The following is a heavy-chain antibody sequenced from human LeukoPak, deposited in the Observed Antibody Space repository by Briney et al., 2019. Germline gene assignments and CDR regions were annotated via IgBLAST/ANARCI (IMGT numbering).Heavy chain of an antibody. J-gene: IGHJ4*02. V-gene: IGHV3-23*01. D-gene: IGHD2-21*01. CDR1: GFSFSSSA. CDR3: AKNADCAGGNCYRFDS. Sequence: PGGSLRLSRAASGFSFSSSAMSWVRQAPGKGLEWVSSISGSGGSTYYADSVRGRFTISSDSSKNTLFLQMNSLRAEDTAIYYCAKNADCAGGNCYRFDSWGQGTLVTVST. CDR2: ISGSGGST.